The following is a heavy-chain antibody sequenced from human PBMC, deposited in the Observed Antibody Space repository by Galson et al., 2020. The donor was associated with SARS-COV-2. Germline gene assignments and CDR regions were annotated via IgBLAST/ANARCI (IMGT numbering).Heavy chain of an antibody. J-gene: IGHJ6*02. Sequence: ASAKVSCTASGSTFTSYGISWVRQAPGQGLEWMGWISAYNGNTNYAQKFQGRVTMTTDTSTSTAYMELRSLRSDDTAVYYCARELPASASYSMDVWGQGTTVTVSS. CDR1: GSTFTSYG. CDR3: ARELPASASYSMDV. CDR2: ISAYNGNT. V-gene: IGHV1-18*04. D-gene: IGHD2-2*01.